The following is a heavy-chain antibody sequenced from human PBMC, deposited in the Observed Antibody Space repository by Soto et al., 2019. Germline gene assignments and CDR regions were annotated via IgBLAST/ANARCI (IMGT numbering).Heavy chain of an antibody. V-gene: IGHV1-2*02. CDR2: INPNSGDT. J-gene: IGHJ4*02. CDR1: GYTFTGYY. Sequence: XSVKVSCKASGYTFTGYYMHWVRQAPGQGLEWMGWINPNSGDTNYAQKFQGRVTMTRDTSISTAYMELSRLRSDDTAVYYCARVSPYSSGWYGLCYWGQGTLVTAPQ. CDR3: ARVSPYSSGWYGLCY. D-gene: IGHD6-19*01.